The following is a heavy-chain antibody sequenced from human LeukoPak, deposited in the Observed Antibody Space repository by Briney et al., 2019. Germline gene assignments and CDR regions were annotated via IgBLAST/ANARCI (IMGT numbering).Heavy chain of an antibody. CDR2: ISGSGGST. Sequence: AGGSLRLSCAASGFTFSSYAMSWVRQAGGKGMEWVSAISGSGGSTYYAESVKGRFTISRDNSKNTLYLQMNSLRAEDTAVYYCAKGTNYDFWSGYSSYSYYYYGMDVWGQGTTVTVSS. J-gene: IGHJ6*02. V-gene: IGHV3-23*01. CDR1: GFTFSSYA. D-gene: IGHD3-3*01. CDR3: AKGTNYDFWSGYSSYSYYYYGMDV.